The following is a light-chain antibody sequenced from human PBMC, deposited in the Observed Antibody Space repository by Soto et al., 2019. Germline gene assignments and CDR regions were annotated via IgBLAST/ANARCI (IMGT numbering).Light chain of an antibody. Sequence: ETLLTQSPATLSFSPGETATLSCSASQRVNNFLAWYPQKPGQAPRLLIYVASYRATGFPARFSGSGSGTDFSLKVSSLEPEDSAVYYCQQRGNWPAPFGPGNTVDV. J-gene: IGKJ3*01. V-gene: IGKV3-11*01. CDR3: QQRGNWPAP. CDR1: QRVNNF. CDR2: VAS.